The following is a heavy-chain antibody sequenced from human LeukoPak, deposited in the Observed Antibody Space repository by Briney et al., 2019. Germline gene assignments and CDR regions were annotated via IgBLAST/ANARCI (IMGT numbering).Heavy chain of an antibody. CDR2: ISSSGSIK. D-gene: IGHD2-2*02. CDR1: GFTLSSYE. CDR3: ARDPEATIL. Sequence: GGSLRLSCEASGFTLSSYEMNWVRQAPGKGLEWLSYISSSGSIKYYADSVKGRFTISRDNAKNSLYLQMNTLRAEDTAVYYCARDPEATILWGQGTLVTVSS. V-gene: IGHV3-48*03. J-gene: IGHJ4*02.